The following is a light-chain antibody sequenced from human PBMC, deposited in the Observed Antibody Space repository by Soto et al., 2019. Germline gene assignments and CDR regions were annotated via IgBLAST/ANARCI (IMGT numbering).Light chain of an antibody. J-gene: IGKJ1*01. CDR1: QSISSW. V-gene: IGKV1-5*01. Sequence: DIRMTQSPATLSASFGDRVTIPCRASQSISSWLAWYQQKPGKAPKLLIYDASSLESGVPSRFSGNRSGTEFTLTISSLQTDDFATYDGQQYNSYSWTFGQGTKVDIK. CDR3: QQYNSYSWT. CDR2: DAS.